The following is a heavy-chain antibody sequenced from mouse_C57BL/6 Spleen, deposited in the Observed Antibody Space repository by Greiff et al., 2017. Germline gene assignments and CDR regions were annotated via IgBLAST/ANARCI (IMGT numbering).Heavy chain of an antibody. V-gene: IGHV1-85*01. D-gene: IGHD1-1*01. J-gene: IGHJ4*01. Sequence: QVQLQQPGPELVKPGASVKLSCKASGYTFTSYDINWVKQRPGQGLEWIGWIYPRDGSTKYNEKFKGTATLTVDTSSSTAYMELHSLTSEDSAVYCWAREKNYYGSSYLYAMDDWGQGTSVTVSS. CDR1: GYTFTSYD. CDR3: AREKNYYGSSYLYAMDD. CDR2: IYPRDGST.